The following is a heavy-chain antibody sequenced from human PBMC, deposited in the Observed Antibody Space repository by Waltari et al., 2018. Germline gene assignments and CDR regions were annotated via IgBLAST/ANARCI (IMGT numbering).Heavy chain of an antibody. CDR1: CCSISSRYW. CDR2: IYHSGST. J-gene: IGHJ6*02. Sequence: QVQLQESGPGLVKPSGTLSLTCAVSCCSISSRYWWSWVRQPPGTGPAWMGEIYHSGSTNYNPSLKSRVTISVDKSKNQFSLKLSSVTAADTAVYYCARDRRAAAGTTYYYYGMDVWGQGTTVTVSS. CDR3: ARDRRAAAGTTYYYYGMDV. V-gene: IGHV4-4*02. D-gene: IGHD6-13*01.